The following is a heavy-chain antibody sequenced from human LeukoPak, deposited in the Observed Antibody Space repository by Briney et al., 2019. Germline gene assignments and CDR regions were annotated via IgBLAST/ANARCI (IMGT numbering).Heavy chain of an antibody. CDR3: ARRTSTVTTFDY. J-gene: IGHJ4*02. Sequence: GGSLRLSCAASGFTFSSYSMNWVRQAPGKGLEWVSSISSSSSYIYYADSVKGRFTISRDNAKNSLYLQMNSLRAEDTAVYYCARRTSTVTTFDYWGQGILVTVSS. D-gene: IGHD4-17*01. V-gene: IGHV3-21*01. CDR2: ISSSSSYI. CDR1: GFTFSSYS.